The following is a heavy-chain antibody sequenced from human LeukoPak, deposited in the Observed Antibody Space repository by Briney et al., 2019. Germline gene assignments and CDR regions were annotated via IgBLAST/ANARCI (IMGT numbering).Heavy chain of an antibody. Sequence: TPSETLSLACTVSGGSISSGGYYWSWIRQHPGKGLEWIGYIYYSGSTYYNPSLKSRVTISVDTSKNQFSLKLSSVTAADTAVYYCASRLWLHAFDIWGQGTMVTVSS. CDR1: GGSISSGGYY. CDR3: ASRLWLHAFDI. CDR2: IYYSGST. D-gene: IGHD5-18*01. J-gene: IGHJ3*02. V-gene: IGHV4-31*03.